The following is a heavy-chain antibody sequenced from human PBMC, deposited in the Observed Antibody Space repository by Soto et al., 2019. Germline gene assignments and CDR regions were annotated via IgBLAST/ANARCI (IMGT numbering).Heavy chain of an antibody. CDR1: CGSISSSSFP. Sequence: PSETPSPTLHFSCGSISSSSFPWGWVRQPPVKGLVWIGSIYYSGSTYYSPSLKSRVTISVDTSKNQFSLKLSSVTAADTAVYYCARRERAAGTDWWFDPWGQGTLVTVSS. CDR2: IYYSGST. CDR3: ARRERAAGTDWWFDP. D-gene: IGHD6-13*01. V-gene: IGHV4-39*01. J-gene: IGHJ5*02.